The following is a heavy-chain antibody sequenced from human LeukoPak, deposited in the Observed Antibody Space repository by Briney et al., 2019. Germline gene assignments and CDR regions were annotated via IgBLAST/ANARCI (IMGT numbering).Heavy chain of an antibody. CDR3: ARAEYYDSSGPDY. Sequence: GGSLRLSCAASGFTFSSYSMNWVRQAPGKGLEWVSSISSSSSSYIYYADSVKGRFTISRDNAKNSLYLQMNSLRAEDTAVYYCARAEYYDSSGPDYWGQGTLVTVSS. J-gene: IGHJ4*02. CDR1: GFTFSSYS. D-gene: IGHD3-22*01. V-gene: IGHV3-21*01. CDR2: ISSSSSSYI.